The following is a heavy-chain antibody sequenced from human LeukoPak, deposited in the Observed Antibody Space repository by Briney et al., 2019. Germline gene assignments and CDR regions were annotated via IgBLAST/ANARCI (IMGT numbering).Heavy chain of an antibody. CDR3: ARLISGGGYFDY. V-gene: IGHV5-51*01. D-gene: IGHD3-10*01. Sequence: GESLKISCKGSGYSFTSYWIGWVRQTPEKGLEWMGIIFPGDSDTRYSLPFQGQVTISADKSINTAYLQWNSLKASATAMYYCARLISGGGYFDYWGQGTLVTVSS. CDR2: IFPGDSDT. CDR1: GYSFTSYW. J-gene: IGHJ4*02.